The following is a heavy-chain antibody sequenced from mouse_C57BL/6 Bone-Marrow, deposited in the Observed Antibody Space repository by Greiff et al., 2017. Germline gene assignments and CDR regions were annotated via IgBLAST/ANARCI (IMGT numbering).Heavy chain of an antibody. V-gene: IGHV1-64*01. D-gene: IGHD1-1*01. J-gene: IGHJ1*03. CDR1: GYTFTSYW. CDR2: IHPNSGST. Sequence: QVQLQQPGAELVKPGASVKLSCKASGYTFTSYWMHWVKQRTGQGLEWIGMIHPNSGSTNYNEKFKSKATLTVDKSSSTAYMQLSSLTSEDSAVYYCARTGSPYWYFDVGGTGTTVTVSS. CDR3: ARTGSPYWYFDV.